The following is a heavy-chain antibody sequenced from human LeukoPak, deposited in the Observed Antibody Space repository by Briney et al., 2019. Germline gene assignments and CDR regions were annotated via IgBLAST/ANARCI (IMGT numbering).Heavy chain of an antibody. CDR1: GGTFSSYA. CDR2: IIPIFGTA. D-gene: IGHD3-10*01. V-gene: IGHV1-69*13. Sequence: SVKVSCKASGGTFSSYAISWVRQAPGQGLEWMGGIIPIFGTANYAQKFQGRVTITADESTSTAYMELSSLRSEDTAAYYCARSTNSRPFYYGSGNYFDYWGQGTLVTVSS. J-gene: IGHJ4*02. CDR3: ARSTNSRPFYYGSGNYFDY.